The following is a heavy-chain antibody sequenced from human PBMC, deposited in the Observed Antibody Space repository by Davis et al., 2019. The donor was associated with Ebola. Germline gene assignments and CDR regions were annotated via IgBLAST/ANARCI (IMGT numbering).Heavy chain of an antibody. J-gene: IGHJ4*02. D-gene: IGHD6-13*01. CDR2: ISGNSRDT. CDR3: ARGSSWYTY. Sequence: GESLKISCTASGFTFSDQYMNWIRQLPGGGLEWLSYISGNSRDTKYADSVKGRFTISRDNAKNTLYLQMNSLRAEDTAVYYCARGSSWYTYWGQGTLVTVSS. CDR1: GFTFSDQY. V-gene: IGHV3-11*06.